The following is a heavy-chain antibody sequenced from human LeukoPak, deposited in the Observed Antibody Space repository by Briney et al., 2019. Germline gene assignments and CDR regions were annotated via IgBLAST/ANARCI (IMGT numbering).Heavy chain of an antibody. D-gene: IGHD1-1*01. CDR3: ARDGNFDY. CDR2: ISPNGGET. CDR1: GYTFTDYY. J-gene: IGHJ4*02. V-gene: IGHV1-2*02. Sequence: ASVKVSCKASGYTFTDYYMHWVRQAPGQGLEWMGWISPNGGETSYAQKFQGRVTMTRDTSIRTVYMEVNSLRPDDTAVFYCARDGNFDYWGQGTLVTVSS.